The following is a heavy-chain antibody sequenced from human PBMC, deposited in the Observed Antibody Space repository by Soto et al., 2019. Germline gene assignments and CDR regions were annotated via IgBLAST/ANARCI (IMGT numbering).Heavy chain of an antibody. CDR2: IDPSDSQT. V-gene: IGHV5-10-1*01. CDR3: ARKIYDSDTGPNFQYYFDS. J-gene: IGHJ4*02. Sequence: GESLKISCKGSGYSFAGYWITWVRQKPGKGLEWMGRIDPSDSQTYYSPSFRGHVTISVTKSITTVFLQWSSLRASDTAMYYCARKIYDSDTGPNFQYYFDSWGQGTTVTFS. CDR1: GYSFAGYW. D-gene: IGHD3-22*01.